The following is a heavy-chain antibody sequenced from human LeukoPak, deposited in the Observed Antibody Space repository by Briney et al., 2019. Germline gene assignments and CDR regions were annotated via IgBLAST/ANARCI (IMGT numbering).Heavy chain of an antibody. CDR3: ARVEGYSSSAFDY. D-gene: IGHD6-6*01. CDR1: GFTFSSYS. J-gene: IGHJ4*02. Sequence: PGGSLRLSCAASGFTFSSYSMNWVRQAPGKGLEWVSSISSSSSSYIYYADSVKGRFTISRDNAKNSLYLQMNSLRAEDTAVYYCARVEGYSSSAFDYWGQGTLVTVSS. V-gene: IGHV3-21*01. CDR2: ISSSSSSYI.